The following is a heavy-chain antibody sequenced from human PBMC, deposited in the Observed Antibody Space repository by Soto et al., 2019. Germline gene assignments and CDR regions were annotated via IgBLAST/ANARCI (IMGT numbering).Heavy chain of an antibody. CDR2: ISSSSSTI. D-gene: IGHD2-2*01. CDR3: AREGDCISTSCYRVCYFDY. V-gene: IGHV3-48*02. J-gene: IGHJ4*02. CDR1: GFTFSSYS. Sequence: EVQLVESGGGLVQPGGSLRLSCAASGFTFSSYSMNWVRQAPGKGLEWVSYISSSSSTIYYADSVNGRFTISRDNAKNRLYXQMNSLRDEDTAVYYCAREGDCISTSCYRVCYFDYWGQGPLVTVSS.